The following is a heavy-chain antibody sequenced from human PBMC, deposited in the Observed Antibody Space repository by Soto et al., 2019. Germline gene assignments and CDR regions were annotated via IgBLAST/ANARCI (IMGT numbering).Heavy chain of an antibody. D-gene: IGHD6-13*01. CDR3: AKVIAAAGVPFDY. CDR1: GFTFSSYA. CDR2: ISGSGGST. Sequence: EVQLLESGGGLVQPGGSLRLSCAASGFTFSSYAMSWVRQAPGKGLEWVSAISGSGGSTYYADSVKGRFTISRDNSKNTLYLQMNSLRAGDTAVYYCAKVIAAAGVPFDYWGQGTLVTVSS. J-gene: IGHJ4*02. V-gene: IGHV3-23*01.